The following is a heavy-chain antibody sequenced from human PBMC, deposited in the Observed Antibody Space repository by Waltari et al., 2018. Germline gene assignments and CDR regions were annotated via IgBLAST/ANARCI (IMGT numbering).Heavy chain of an antibody. Sequence: QVQLQESGPGLVKPSETLSLTCAVSGYSISSGYYWGWIRQPPGKGLEWIGSIYHSGSTYYNPSLKSRVTISVDTSKNQFSLKLSSVTAADTAVYYCAGGGDYAVQDYWGQGTLVTVSS. D-gene: IGHD4-17*01. CDR2: IYHSGST. CDR3: AGGGDYAVQDY. V-gene: IGHV4-38-2*01. CDR1: GYSISSGYY. J-gene: IGHJ4*02.